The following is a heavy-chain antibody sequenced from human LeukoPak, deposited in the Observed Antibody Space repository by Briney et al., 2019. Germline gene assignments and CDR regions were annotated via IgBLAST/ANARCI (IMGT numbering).Heavy chain of an antibody. Sequence: GGSLRLSCAASAFAFIDSYMSWIRRAPGKGLEWISYIGPDSQTKYYADSVKGRFTISRDNARNSLYLQMNSLRAEDTAVYYCARDIGFTVVRGTMLYYYAMDVWGQGTTVTISS. V-gene: IGHV3-11*01. CDR1: AFAFIDSY. J-gene: IGHJ6*02. CDR2: IGPDSQTK. CDR3: ARDIGFTVVRGTMLYYYAMDV. D-gene: IGHD3-10*01.